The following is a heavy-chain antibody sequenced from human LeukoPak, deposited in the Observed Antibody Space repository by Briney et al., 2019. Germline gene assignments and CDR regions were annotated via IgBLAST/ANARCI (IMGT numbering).Heavy chain of an antibody. CDR1: GGSISSSSDY. D-gene: IGHD3-22*01. Sequence: SETLSLTWTVSGGSISSSSDYWGWIRQPAGKGLEWIGSIYHSGSTYYNPSLKSRVTISVDTSKNQFSLKLSSVTAADTAVYYCARAISSGLFDYWGQGTLVTVSS. CDR3: ARAISSGLFDY. J-gene: IGHJ4*02. V-gene: IGHV4-39*07. CDR2: IYHSGST.